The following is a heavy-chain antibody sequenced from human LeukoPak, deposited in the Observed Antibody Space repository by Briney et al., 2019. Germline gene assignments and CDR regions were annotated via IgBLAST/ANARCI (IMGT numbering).Heavy chain of an antibody. Sequence: SETLSLTCTVSGGSISNSSYYWGWIRQPPGKGLEWIGSIYYSGNTFYSPSLKSRVTIFVDTSKNQFSLKLSSVTAADTAVYYCARHRFNYVLAPFDYWGQGSLVTVSS. CDR1: GGSISNSSYY. D-gene: IGHD4-11*01. CDR3: ARHRFNYVLAPFDY. CDR2: IYYSGNT. J-gene: IGHJ4*02. V-gene: IGHV4-39*01.